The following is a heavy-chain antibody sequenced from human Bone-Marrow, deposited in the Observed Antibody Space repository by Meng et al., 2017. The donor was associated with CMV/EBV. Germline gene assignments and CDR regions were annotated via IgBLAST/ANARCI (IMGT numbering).Heavy chain of an antibody. D-gene: IGHD3-16*01. CDR3: ARDWGTAYATNYFDS. V-gene: IGHV1-3*01. CDR1: GYFFTAYS. CDR2: IDPANGNT. J-gene: IGHJ4*02. Sequence: SGYFFTAYSIHWVRQAPGQSLEWMGWIDPANGNTKFPQKFQGRVTITRDTFATTAYIELSSLTSEDTAIYFCARDWGTAYATNYFDSWGQGTLVTVSS.